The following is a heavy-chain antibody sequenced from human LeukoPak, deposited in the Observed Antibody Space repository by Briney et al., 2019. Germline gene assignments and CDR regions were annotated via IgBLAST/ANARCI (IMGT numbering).Heavy chain of an antibody. D-gene: IGHD2-2*01. Sequence: HPSETLSLTCTVSGGSISSYYWSWIRQPPGKGLEWIGEINHSGSTNYNPSLKSRVTISVDTSKNQFSLKLSSVTAADTAVYYCARPASSYCSSTSCYRGYWFDPWGQGTLVTVSS. V-gene: IGHV4-34*01. J-gene: IGHJ5*02. CDR3: ARPASSYCSSTSCYRGYWFDP. CDR2: INHSGST. CDR1: GGSISSYY.